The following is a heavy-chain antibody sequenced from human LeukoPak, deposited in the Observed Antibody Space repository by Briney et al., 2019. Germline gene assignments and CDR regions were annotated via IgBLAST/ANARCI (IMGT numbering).Heavy chain of an antibody. J-gene: IGHJ4*02. CDR3: ASYSYYYDRSGYFDY. Sequence: SETLSLTCTVSGGSISSYYWSWIRQPPGKGLEWIGYIYYSGSTNYNPSLKSRVTISVDTSKNQFSLKLSSVTAADTAVYYCASYSYYYDRSGYFDYWGQGTLVTVSS. D-gene: IGHD3-22*01. CDR2: IYYSGST. V-gene: IGHV4-59*01. CDR1: GGSISSYY.